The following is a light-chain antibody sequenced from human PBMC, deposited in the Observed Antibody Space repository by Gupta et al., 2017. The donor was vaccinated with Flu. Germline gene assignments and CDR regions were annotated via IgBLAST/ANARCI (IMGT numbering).Light chain of an antibody. Sequence: GQTATITCSGDALAKQFDYWYHQKPGQAPVLVIYKENERSSGVPDRFSGSTKGTTVTMTISGVQAEEEADYYCQSADGSGAFWVFGGGTKVNVL. J-gene: IGLJ3*02. V-gene: IGLV3-25*01. CDR2: KEN. CDR3: QSADGSGAFWV. CDR1: ALAKQF.